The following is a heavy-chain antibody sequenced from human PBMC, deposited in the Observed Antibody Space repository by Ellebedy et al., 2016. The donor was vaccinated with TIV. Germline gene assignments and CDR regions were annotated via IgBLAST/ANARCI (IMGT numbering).Heavy chain of an antibody. Sequence: GGSLRLSCAASGFTFSNFAMSWVRQAPGKGLEWVSGISGGGVNTYYADSLKGRFTISRDNSKHTLYLQMNSLRAEDTAVYYCARRVGFDYWGQGTLVTVSS. CDR3: ARRVGFDY. J-gene: IGHJ4*02. CDR1: GFTFSNFA. CDR2: ISGGGVNT. V-gene: IGHV3-23*01. D-gene: IGHD1-26*01.